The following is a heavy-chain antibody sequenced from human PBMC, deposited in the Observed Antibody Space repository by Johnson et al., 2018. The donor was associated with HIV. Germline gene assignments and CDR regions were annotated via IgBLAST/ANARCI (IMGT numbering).Heavy chain of an antibody. CDR1: GFTFSSYA. D-gene: IGHD3-3*01. CDR2: ISWNSGSI. Sequence: VQLVESGGGVVQPGRSLRLSCVASGFTFSSYAMHWVRQAPGKGLEWVSGISWNSGSIGYADSVKGRFTISRDNAKNSLYLQMNSLRAEDTALYYCAKLGVVQAFDIWGQGTMVTVSS. V-gene: IGHV3-9*01. CDR3: AKLGVVQAFDI. J-gene: IGHJ3*02.